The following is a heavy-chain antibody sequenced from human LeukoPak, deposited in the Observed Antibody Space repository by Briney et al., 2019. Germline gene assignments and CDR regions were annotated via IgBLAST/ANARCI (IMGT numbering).Heavy chain of an antibody. CDR2: IWYDGSNK. Sequence: PGGSLRLSCAASGFTFSNYGMHWVRQAPGRGLEWVAAIWYDGSNKYYGDSVKGRFTISRDNSKNTLYLQMSSLRAEDTAVYHCVTDVSGSLGDWGQGTLVTVSS. D-gene: IGHD5-12*01. CDR1: GFTFSNYG. CDR3: VTDVSGSLGD. J-gene: IGHJ4*02. V-gene: IGHV3-33*01.